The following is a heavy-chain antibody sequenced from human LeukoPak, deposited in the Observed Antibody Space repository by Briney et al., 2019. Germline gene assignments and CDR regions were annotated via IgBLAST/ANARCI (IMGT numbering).Heavy chain of an antibody. J-gene: IGHJ4*02. V-gene: IGHV3-33*01. CDR2: IWSDGTNQ. CDR3: ARDAQRGFDYSNSLEY. CDR1: GFTFNHYG. D-gene: IGHD4-11*01. Sequence: PGGSLRLSRAAAGFTFNHYGMHWVRQAPGKGLQWVAVIWSDGTNQYYGDSVKGRFTISRDDSGNTVYLQMNSLRPEDTGVYYCARDAQRGFDYSNSLEYWGQGTPVTVST.